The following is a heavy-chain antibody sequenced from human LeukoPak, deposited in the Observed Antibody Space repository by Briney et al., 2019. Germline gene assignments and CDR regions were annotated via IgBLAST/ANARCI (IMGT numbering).Heavy chain of an antibody. Sequence: GGSLRLSCTASGFTFGDYAMSWVRRASGKGLEWEGFIRSKAYGGTTEYAASVKGRFTISRDDSKSIAYLQMNSLKTEDTAVYYCTRNIAAAGTEYYYFDYWGQGTLVTVSS. CDR2: IRSKAYGGTT. CDR1: GFTFGDYA. J-gene: IGHJ4*02. CDR3: TRNIAAAGTEYYYFDY. V-gene: IGHV3-49*04. D-gene: IGHD6-13*01.